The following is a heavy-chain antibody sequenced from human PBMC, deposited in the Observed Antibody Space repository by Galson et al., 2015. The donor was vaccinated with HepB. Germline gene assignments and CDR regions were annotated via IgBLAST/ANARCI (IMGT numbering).Heavy chain of an antibody. CDR2: INPNSGGT. Sequence: WVRQAPGQGLEWMGWINPNSGGTNYAQKFQGRVTMTRDTSISTAYMELSRLRSDDTAVYYCAREVGGSVAGTTDAFDIWGQGTMVTVSS. CDR3: AREVGGSVAGTTDAFDI. V-gene: IGHV1-2*02. J-gene: IGHJ3*02. D-gene: IGHD6-19*01.